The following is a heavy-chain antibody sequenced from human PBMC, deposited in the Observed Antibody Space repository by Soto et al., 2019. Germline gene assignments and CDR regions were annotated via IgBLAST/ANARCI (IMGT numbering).Heavy chain of an antibody. Sequence: QVQLVESGGGVVQPGRSLRLSCAPSGFTLSSYGMHWARQAPGKGLEWVAVIWYDGSNKVYADSVKGRFTISRDNSKNTLYLQMNSLRAEDTAVYYCARDLSGDYGALDTWGQGTMVTVSS. V-gene: IGHV3-33*01. CDR3: ARDLSGDYGALDT. CDR2: IWYDGSNK. D-gene: IGHD4-17*01. J-gene: IGHJ3*02. CDR1: GFTLSSYG.